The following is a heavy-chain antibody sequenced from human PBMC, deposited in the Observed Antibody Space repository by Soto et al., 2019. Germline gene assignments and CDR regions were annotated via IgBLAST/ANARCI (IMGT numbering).Heavy chain of an antibody. D-gene: IGHD3-10*01. CDR1: GGSIGSYY. V-gene: IGHV4-59*01. J-gene: IGHJ3*02. Sequence: SETLSLTCTVSGGSIGSYYWSWIRQPPGKGLEWIGYIYYSGSTNYNPSLKSRVTISVDTSKNQFSLKLSSVTAADTAVYYCAKIFMTSGAFDIWGQGTMVTVSS. CDR2: IYYSGST. CDR3: AKIFMTSGAFDI.